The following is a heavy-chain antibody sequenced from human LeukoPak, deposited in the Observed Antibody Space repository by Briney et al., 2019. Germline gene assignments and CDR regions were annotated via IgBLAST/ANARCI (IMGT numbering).Heavy chain of an antibody. CDR2: VSGGSDTI. D-gene: IGHD2-2*01. Sequence: GGSLRLSCAASGFTFSTYNMNWVRQAPGRGLEWVSFVSGGSDTIYYADSVKGRFTISRDNSRNTLYLQMNSLRAEDTAVYYCGRGGYDMYDWGQGTTVSVSS. CDR1: GFTFSTYN. J-gene: IGHJ6*02. CDR3: GRGGYDMYD. V-gene: IGHV3-48*01.